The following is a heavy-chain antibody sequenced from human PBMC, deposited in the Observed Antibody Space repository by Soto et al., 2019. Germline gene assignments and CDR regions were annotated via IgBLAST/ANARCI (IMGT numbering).Heavy chain of an antibody. J-gene: IGHJ4*02. CDR2: IYYSGST. Sequence: SETLSLTCTVSGGSISSSSYYWGWIRQPPGKGLEWIGSIYYSGSTYYNPSLKSRVTISVDTSKNQFSLKLSSVTAADTAVYYCASSQSWFGELSGFVDYWGQGTLVTVSS. V-gene: IGHV4-39*01. D-gene: IGHD3-10*01. CDR1: GGSISSSSYY. CDR3: ASSQSWFGELSGFVDY.